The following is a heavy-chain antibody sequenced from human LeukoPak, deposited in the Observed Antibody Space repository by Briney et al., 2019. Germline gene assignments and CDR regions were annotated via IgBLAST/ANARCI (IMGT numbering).Heavy chain of an antibody. CDR2: INHSGST. V-gene: IGHV4-34*01. CDR3: ARRASQRGYSGYDPTPDFDY. D-gene: IGHD5-12*01. J-gene: IGHJ4*02. Sequence: SETLSLTCAVYGGSLSAYYWTWIRQPPGKGLEWIGEINHSGSTNYNPSLKSRVTISVDTSKNQFSLKLSSVTAADTAVYYCARRASQRGYSGYDPTPDFDYWGQGTLVTVSS. CDR1: GGSLSAYY.